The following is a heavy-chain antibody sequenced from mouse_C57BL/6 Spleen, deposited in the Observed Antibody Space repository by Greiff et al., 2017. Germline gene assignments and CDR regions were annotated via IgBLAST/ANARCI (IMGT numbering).Heavy chain of an antibody. D-gene: IGHD2-10*02. CDR3: ATGGYGNSGGY. CDR2: IDPSDSYT. CDR1: GYTFTSYW. J-gene: IGHJ2*01. V-gene: IGHV1-50*01. Sequence: QVQLQQPGAELVKPGASVKLSCKASGYTFTSYWMQWVKQRPGQGLEWIGEIDPSDSYTNYNQKFKGKATLTVDTSSSTAYMQLSSLTSEDSAVYYCATGGYGNSGGYWGQGTTLTVSS.